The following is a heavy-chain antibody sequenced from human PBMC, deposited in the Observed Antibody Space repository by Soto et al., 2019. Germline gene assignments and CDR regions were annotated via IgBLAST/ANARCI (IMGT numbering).Heavy chain of an antibody. D-gene: IGHD3-3*01. V-gene: IGHV3-23*01. CDR1: EFTFSSYA. CDR2: ISGSGVST. J-gene: IGHJ3*01. Sequence: GGSLRLSCEVSEFTFSSYAMSWIRQAPGKGLEWVSTISGSGVSTYYGDSVKGRFTISRDNSKNTLYLQMNSLRVEDTAMYYCAKNRGVEVFLTPGGAFDLWGQGTMVPVSS. CDR3: AKNRGVEVFLTPGGAFDL.